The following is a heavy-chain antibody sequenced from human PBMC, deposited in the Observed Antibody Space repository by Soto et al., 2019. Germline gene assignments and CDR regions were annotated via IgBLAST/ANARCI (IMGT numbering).Heavy chain of an antibody. CDR1: GGSISSGGYY. J-gene: IGHJ4*02. V-gene: IGHV4-31*03. CDR3: ARSSGSPFDY. D-gene: IGHD3-22*01. CDR2: IYYSGST. Sequence: ILSLTCTVSGGSISSGGYYWSWIRQHPGKGLEWIGYIYYSGSTYYNPSLKSRVTISVDTSKNQFSLKLSSVTAADTAVYYCARSSGSPFDYWGQGTLVTVSS.